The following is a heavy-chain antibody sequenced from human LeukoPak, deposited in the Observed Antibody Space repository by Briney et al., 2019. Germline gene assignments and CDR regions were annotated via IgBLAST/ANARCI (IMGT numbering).Heavy chain of an antibody. Sequence: SETLSLTCAIYGGSFSGYYWCWIRQPPGKGLEWIGEINHSGSTNYNPSLKSRVTISVDTSKNQFSLKLSSVTAADTAVYYCARANSSSWDFDYWGQGTLVTVSS. D-gene: IGHD6-13*01. CDR3: ARANSSSWDFDY. CDR1: GGSFSGYY. V-gene: IGHV4-34*01. J-gene: IGHJ4*02. CDR2: INHSGST.